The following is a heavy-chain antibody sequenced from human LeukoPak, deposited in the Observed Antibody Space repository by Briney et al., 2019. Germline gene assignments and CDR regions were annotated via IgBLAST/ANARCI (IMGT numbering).Heavy chain of an antibody. Sequence: GGSLRLSCAASGFTLSSYGMHWVRQAPGKGLEWVAVISYDGSNKYYADSVKGRFTISRDNSKNTLYLQMNSLRAEDTAVYYCAKSLGDSSGPGHAFDIWGQGTMVTVSS. CDR1: GFTLSSYG. V-gene: IGHV3-30*18. J-gene: IGHJ3*02. CDR3: AKSLGDSSGPGHAFDI. CDR2: ISYDGSNK. D-gene: IGHD3-22*01.